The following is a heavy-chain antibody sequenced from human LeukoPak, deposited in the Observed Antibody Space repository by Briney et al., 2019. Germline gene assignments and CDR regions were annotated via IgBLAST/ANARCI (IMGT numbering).Heavy chain of an antibody. CDR3: TRDQIVGGVIVSHDY. J-gene: IGHJ4*02. CDR1: GFTVRSKY. D-gene: IGHD3-16*02. Sequence: GESLRLSCAASGFTVRSKYMSWGRHAPGQGLERVAILYSCGSKNYSDSAKYRFTISRYNSKNTLYLQMNRLRVEDTAVYYCTRDQIVGGVIVSHDYWGQGTLVTVSS. CDR2: LYSCGSK. V-gene: IGHV3-66*01.